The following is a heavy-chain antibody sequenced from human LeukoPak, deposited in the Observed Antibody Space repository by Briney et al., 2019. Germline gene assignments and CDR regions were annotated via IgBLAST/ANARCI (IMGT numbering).Heavy chain of an antibody. Sequence: GGSLRLSCAASGLIFSSYSMNWVRQAPGKGLEWVSSISSSSNYIYYVDSVKGRFTISRDNAKNSLYLQMNSLIVEDTAVYYCAREGIAGPKDVWGKGTTVTVSS. CDR3: AREGIAGPKDV. CDR2: ISSSSNYI. D-gene: IGHD6-13*01. J-gene: IGHJ6*04. CDR1: GLIFSSYS. V-gene: IGHV3-21*01.